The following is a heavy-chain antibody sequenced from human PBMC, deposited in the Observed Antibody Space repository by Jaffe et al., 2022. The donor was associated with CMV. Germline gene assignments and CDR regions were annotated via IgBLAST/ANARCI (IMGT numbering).Heavy chain of an antibody. J-gene: IGHJ5*02. CDR1: GGSISDSDYY. D-gene: IGHD5-12*01. V-gene: IGHV4-39*01. CDR2: VFHSRNT. Sequence: QLQLRESGPGLVKPSETLSITCTVSGGSISDSDYYWGWIRQPPGKGLEWIGSVFHSRNTNLNRSLKSRVTISLDAVKNEFSLTLTSVTATDTAVYYCARHWALSGYSHFFDPWGQGTLVTVSS. CDR3: ARHWALSGYSHFFDP.